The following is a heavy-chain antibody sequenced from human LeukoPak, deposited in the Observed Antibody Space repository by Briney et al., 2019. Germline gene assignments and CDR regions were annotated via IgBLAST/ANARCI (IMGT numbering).Heavy chain of an antibody. Sequence: SETLSLTCTVSGGFIRDSGYYWGWIRQPPGKGLEWIVSIYYSGSTYYNPSLKSRVTISVDTSKNQFSLKLSSVTAADTAVYYCARGTVGYCSGGSCQGWFDPWGQGTLVTVSS. CDR2: IYYSGST. V-gene: IGHV4-39*01. D-gene: IGHD2-15*01. CDR3: ARGTVGYCSGGSCQGWFDP. J-gene: IGHJ5*02. CDR1: GGFIRDSGYY.